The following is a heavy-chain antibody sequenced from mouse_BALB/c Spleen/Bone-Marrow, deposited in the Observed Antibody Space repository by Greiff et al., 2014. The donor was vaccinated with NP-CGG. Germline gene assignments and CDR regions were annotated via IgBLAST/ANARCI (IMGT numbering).Heavy chain of an antibody. V-gene: IGHV5-9-3*01. J-gene: IGHJ4*01. Sequence: VQLKESGGGLVKPGGSLKLSCAASGFTFSSYAMSWVRRTPEKRLEWVATINSGGSYSYYPDSVKGRFTISRDNAKNTLYVQMSSLRSEDTAMYYCARRGYGLYAMDYWGQGTSVTVSS. D-gene: IGHD1-1*01. CDR1: GFTFSSYA. CDR3: ARRGYGLYAMDY. CDR2: INSGGSYS.